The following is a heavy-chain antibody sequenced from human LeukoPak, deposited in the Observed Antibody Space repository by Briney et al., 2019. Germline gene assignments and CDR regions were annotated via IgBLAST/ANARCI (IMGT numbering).Heavy chain of an antibody. CDR1: GGSISSYY. V-gene: IGHV4-59*12. J-gene: IGHJ4*02. Sequence: SETLSLTCTVSGGSISSYYWNWIRQPPGKGLEWIGYVYYSGSTNYNPSLESRVTISVDTSKNQFSLKLSSVTAADTAVYYCARDQSGYSSGRYFDYWGQGTLVTVSS. D-gene: IGHD6-19*01. CDR3: ARDQSGYSSGRYFDY. CDR2: VYYSGST.